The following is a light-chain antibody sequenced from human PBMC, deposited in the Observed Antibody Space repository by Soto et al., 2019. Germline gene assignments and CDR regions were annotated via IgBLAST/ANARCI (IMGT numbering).Light chain of an antibody. Sequence: DIQMTQSPTSLSASVGDRVTITCRASQGIRNYVAWYQQIPGKAPKLLIYAASTLQSGVPSRFSGSGSGTDFPLTINGLQPDAVATYSCQKYSSVPVFGPGTKVEIK. J-gene: IGKJ3*01. V-gene: IGKV1-27*01. CDR2: AAS. CDR3: QKYSSVPV. CDR1: QGIRNY.